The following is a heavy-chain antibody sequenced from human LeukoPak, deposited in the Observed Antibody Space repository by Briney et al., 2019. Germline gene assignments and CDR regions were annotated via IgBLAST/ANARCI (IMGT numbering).Heavy chain of an antibody. CDR3: AKGGHVDY. J-gene: IGHJ4*02. Sequence: GGSLRLSCAASGFSFSTYWMTWVRQAPGKGLEWVANIKADGRETYYVDSVKGRSTISRDNAQNSLYLQLNSLRVEDTAVYYCAKGGHVDYCGQGSLVTVSS. V-gene: IGHV3-7*01. CDR2: IKADGRET. CDR1: GFSFSTYW.